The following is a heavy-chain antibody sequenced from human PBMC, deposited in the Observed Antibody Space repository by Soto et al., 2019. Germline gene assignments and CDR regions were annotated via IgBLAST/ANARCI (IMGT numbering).Heavy chain of an antibody. CDR1: GGTFSNYA. D-gene: IGHD6-19*01. CDR3: ARVEEVAGLYNYHGLDV. J-gene: IGHJ6*02. V-gene: IGHV1-69*12. Sequence: QVQLVQSGAEVKKPGSSVKVSCKVSGGTFSNYAIDWVRLAPGHGLEWMGGIVPIFGTTYYTQKFQGRDTIIADDSTTTAYLEMSSLRSEDTAIYYCARVEEVAGLYNYHGLDVWGQGTAVTVSS. CDR2: IVPIFGTT.